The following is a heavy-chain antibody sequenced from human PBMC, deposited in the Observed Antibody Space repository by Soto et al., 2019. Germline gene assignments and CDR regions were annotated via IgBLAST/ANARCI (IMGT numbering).Heavy chain of an antibody. V-gene: IGHV1-46*03. CDR2: INPSGGNT. J-gene: IGHJ3*02. Sequence: GASVKVSCKASGYTFTSYYVHWVRQAPGQGLEWMGMINPSGGNTSYALKFQGRATMTRDTSTSLVYMELSSLRFEDTAVYYCSRSPPLDVFDSWGQGTRVTVSS. CDR3: SRSPPLDVFDS. CDR1: GYTFTSYY.